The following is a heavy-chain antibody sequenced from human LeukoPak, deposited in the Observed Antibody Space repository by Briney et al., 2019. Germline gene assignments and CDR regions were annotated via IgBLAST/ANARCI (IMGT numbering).Heavy chain of an antibody. CDR1: GGSFSGYY. CDR3: ARAPGCSFFDY. V-gene: IGHV4-34*01. D-gene: IGHD2-15*01. Sequence: SETLSLTCAVYGGSFSGYYWSWIRQPPGKGLEWIGEINHSGSTNYNPSLKSRVTISVDTSKNQFSLKLSSVTAADTAVYYCARAPGCSFFDYWGQGTLVTVSS. J-gene: IGHJ4*02. CDR2: INHSGST.